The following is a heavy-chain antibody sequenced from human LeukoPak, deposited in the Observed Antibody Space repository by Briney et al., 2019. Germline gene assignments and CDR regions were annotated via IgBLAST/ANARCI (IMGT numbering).Heavy chain of an antibody. V-gene: IGHV3-30*18. Sequence: GGSLRLSCAASGFTFSTYGMHWVRQAPGKGLEWVAVISYDGSNKYYADSVKGRFTISRDNSKNTLYLQMNSLRAEDTAVYYCAKEVIQLRSKFDPWGQGTLVTVSS. CDR3: AKEVIQLRSKFDP. D-gene: IGHD5-18*01. CDR2: ISYDGSNK. CDR1: GFTFSTYG. J-gene: IGHJ5*02.